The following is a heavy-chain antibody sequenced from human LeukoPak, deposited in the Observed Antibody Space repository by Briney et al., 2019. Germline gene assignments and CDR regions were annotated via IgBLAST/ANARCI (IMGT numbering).Heavy chain of an antibody. J-gene: IGHJ4*02. CDR1: GYTFTSYD. CDR2: MNPNSGNT. Sequence: ASVKVSCKAPGYTFTSYDINWVRQATGQGLEWMGWMNPNSGNTGYAQKLQGRVTMTTDTSTSTAYMELRSLRSDDTAVYYCARLFDYWGQGTLATVSS. CDR3: ARLFDY. V-gene: IGHV1-8*01.